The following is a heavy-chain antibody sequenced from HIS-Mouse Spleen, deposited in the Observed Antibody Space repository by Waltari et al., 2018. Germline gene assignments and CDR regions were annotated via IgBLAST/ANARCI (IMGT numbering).Heavy chain of an antibody. CDR2: INPNSVGT. CDR1: GYTFTGYY. V-gene: IGHV1-2*02. Sequence: QVQLVQSGAEVKKPGASVKVSCKASGYTFTGYYMHWVRQAPRQGLEWMGWINPNSVGTNYAQKFQGRVTMTRDTSFSTAYMELRRLRSDDTAVYYCARELGIGAFDIWGRVTLVTVSS. CDR3: ARELGIGAFDI. J-gene: IGHJ2*01. D-gene: IGHD7-27*01.